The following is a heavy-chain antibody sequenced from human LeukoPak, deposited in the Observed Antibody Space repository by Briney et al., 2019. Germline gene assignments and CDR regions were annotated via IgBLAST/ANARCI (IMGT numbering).Heavy chain of an antibody. CDR2: ISAYNGNT. V-gene: IGHV1-18*01. CDR3: TRAYDYVWGSYRYCSFEY. Sequence: ASVKVSCKASGYTFASYGISWVRHAPGQGLEWMGWISAYNGNTNYAQKLQGRVTMTTDTSTSTAYMELRSLRSEDKAMYYCTRAYDYVWGSYRYCSFEYWGQGTLVTVSS. CDR1: GYTFASYG. D-gene: IGHD3-16*02. J-gene: IGHJ4*02.